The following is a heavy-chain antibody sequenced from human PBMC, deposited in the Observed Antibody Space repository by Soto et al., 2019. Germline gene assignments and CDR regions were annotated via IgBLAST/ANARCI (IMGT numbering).Heavy chain of an antibody. J-gene: IGHJ4*02. CDR1: GYTFTRYT. CDR3: ATPQDFDGVFAS. Sequence: ASVKVSCKTPGYTFTRYTIHWVRQAPGQRLEWMGWINVGNGNTRYSQKFQGRLTLTRDTPGNTAYLELNSLISEDTFFYYCATPQDFDGVFASWGKGSLVTVS. CDR2: INVGNGNT. V-gene: IGHV1-3*01. D-gene: IGHD3-9*01.